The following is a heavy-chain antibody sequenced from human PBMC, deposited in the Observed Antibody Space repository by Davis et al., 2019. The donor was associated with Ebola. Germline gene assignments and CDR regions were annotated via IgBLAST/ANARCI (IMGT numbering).Heavy chain of an antibody. CDR3: ARDSAQQLGYYYYGMDV. CDR1: GFTFSSYS. V-gene: IGHV3-21*01. CDR2: ISSSSSYI. J-gene: IGHJ6*04. D-gene: IGHD6-13*01. Sequence: GESLKISCAASGFTFSSYSMNWVRQAPGKGLEWVSSISSSSSYIYYADSVKGRFTISRDNAKNSLYLQMNSLRAEDTAVYYCARDSAQQLGYYYYGMDVWGKGTTVTVSS.